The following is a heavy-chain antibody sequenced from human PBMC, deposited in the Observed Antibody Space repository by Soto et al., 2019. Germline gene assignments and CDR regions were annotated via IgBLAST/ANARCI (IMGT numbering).Heavy chain of an antibody. CDR3: ARADCSSTSCYSPYYYGMDV. V-gene: IGHV3-48*02. CDR1: GFTFSSYS. D-gene: IGHD2-2*01. Sequence: GGSLRLSCAASGFTFSSYSMNWVRQAPGKGLEWVSYISSSSSTIYYADSVKGRFTISRDNAKNSLYLQMNSLRDEDTAVYYCARADCSSTSCYSPYYYGMDVWGQGTTVTVSS. CDR2: ISSSSSTI. J-gene: IGHJ6*02.